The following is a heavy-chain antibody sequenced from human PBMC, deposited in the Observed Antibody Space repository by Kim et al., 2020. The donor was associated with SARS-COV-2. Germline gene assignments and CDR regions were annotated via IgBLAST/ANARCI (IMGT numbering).Heavy chain of an antibody. D-gene: IGHD3-16*02. Sequence: YTRGRTNYNPSLQSRVTMSVDMSKNQFSLKLSSVTAADTDVYYCASALGHWGQGTLVTVSS. J-gene: IGHJ4*02. V-gene: IGHV4-4*07. CDR2: YTRGRT. CDR3: ASALGH.